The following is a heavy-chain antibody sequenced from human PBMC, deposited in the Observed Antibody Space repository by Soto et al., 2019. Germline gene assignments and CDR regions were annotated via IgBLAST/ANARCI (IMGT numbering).Heavy chain of an antibody. V-gene: IGHV1-18*01. CDR2: ISAYNGNT. CDR3: ARNAGYNWNARPPDY. D-gene: IGHD1-1*01. CDR1: GYTFTSYG. J-gene: IGHJ4*02. Sequence: QVQLVQSGAEVKKPGASVKVSCKASGYTFTSYGISWVRQAPGQGLEWMGWISAYNGNTNYAQKLQGRVTMTTDTSTSTAYRELRSLRSDDTAVYYCARNAGYNWNARPPDYWGQGTLVTVSS.